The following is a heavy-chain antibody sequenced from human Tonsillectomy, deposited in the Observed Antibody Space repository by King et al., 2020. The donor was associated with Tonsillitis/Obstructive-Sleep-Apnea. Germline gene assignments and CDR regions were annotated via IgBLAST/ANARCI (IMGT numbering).Heavy chain of an antibody. Sequence: VQLQESGPGLVKPSETLSLTCTVSGGSISSYYWSWIRQPPGKGLEWIGYIYYSGSTNYNPSLKSRVTISVDTSKNQFSLKLSSVTAAATAVYYCASSVSGYDFWSGYVIDYWGQGTLVTVSS. CDR1: GGSISSYY. CDR3: ASSVSGYDFWSGYVIDY. CDR2: IYYSGST. V-gene: IGHV4-59*08. D-gene: IGHD3-3*01. J-gene: IGHJ4*02.